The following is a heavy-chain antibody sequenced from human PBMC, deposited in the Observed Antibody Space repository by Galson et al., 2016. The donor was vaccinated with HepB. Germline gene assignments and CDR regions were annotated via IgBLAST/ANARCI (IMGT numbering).Heavy chain of an antibody. CDR1: GVPVRTFY. Sequence: ETLSLTCTVSGVPVRTFYWSWVRHPPGKGLEWLGYISYSGTADYKPSLKSRVTISMDKSKNQVSLKLNSTTAADTAVYYCARNDVLQVFHGMDVWGPGTTVTVSS. J-gene: IGHJ6*02. CDR3: ARNDVLQVFHGMDV. V-gene: IGHV4-59*02. CDR2: ISYSGTA. D-gene: IGHD4-11*01.